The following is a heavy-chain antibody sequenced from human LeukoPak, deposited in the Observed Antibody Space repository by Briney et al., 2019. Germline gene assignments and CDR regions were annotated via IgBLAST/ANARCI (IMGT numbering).Heavy chain of an antibody. CDR1: GGSISSGGYY. Sequence: PSETLSLTCTVSGGSISSGGYYWSWIRQHSGKGLEWIGYIYYSGSTYYNPSLKSRVTISVDTSKNQFSLKLSSVTAADTAVYYCARSKWELRYYFDYWGQGTLVTVSS. V-gene: IGHV4-31*03. J-gene: IGHJ4*02. CDR2: IYYSGST. CDR3: ARSKWELRYYFDY. D-gene: IGHD1-26*01.